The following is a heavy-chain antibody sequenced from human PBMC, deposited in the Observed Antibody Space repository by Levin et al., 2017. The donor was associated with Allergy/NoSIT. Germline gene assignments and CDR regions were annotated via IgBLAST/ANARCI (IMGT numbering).Heavy chain of an antibody. CDR2: IYSGGST. J-gene: IGHJ4*02. Sequence: GGSLRLSCAASGFTVSSNYMSWVRQAPGKGLEWVSVIYSGGSTYYADSVKGRFTISRDNSKNTLYLQMNSLRAEDTAVYYCAARYCSGGSCYLGLVAGFDYWGQGTLVTVSS. CDR3: AARYCSGGSCYLGLVAGFDY. D-gene: IGHD2-15*01. V-gene: IGHV3-53*01. CDR1: GFTVSSNY.